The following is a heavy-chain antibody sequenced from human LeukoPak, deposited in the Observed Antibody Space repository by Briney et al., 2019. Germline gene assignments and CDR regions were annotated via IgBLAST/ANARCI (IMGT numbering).Heavy chain of an antibody. V-gene: IGHV3-9*01. CDR3: AKDRGSGSSYYYGMDV. J-gene: IGHJ6*02. Sequence: GRSLRLSCAASGFTFDVYAMHWVRQAPGKGPEWGSGISWNSGSIGYADSVKGRFTISRDNAKNSLYLQKNTLRAEDTGLYYCAKDRGSGSSYYYGMDVWGQGTTVTVSS. D-gene: IGHD3-10*01. CDR2: ISWNSGSI. CDR1: GFTFDVYA.